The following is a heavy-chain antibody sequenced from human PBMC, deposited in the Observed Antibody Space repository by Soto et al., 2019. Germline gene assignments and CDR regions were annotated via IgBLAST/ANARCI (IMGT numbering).Heavy chain of an antibody. CDR3: ARSSPHCSGGSCYFILFDY. CDR2: MNPNSGNT. V-gene: IGHV1-8*01. CDR1: GGTFTSYD. J-gene: IGHJ4*02. D-gene: IGHD2-15*01. Sequence: QVQLVQSGAEVKKPGSSVKVSCKASGGTFTSYDINWVRQATGQGLEWMGWMNPNSGNTGYAQKFQGRVTMTRNTSISTAYMELSSLRSEDTAVYYCARSSPHCSGGSCYFILFDYWGQGTLVTVSS.